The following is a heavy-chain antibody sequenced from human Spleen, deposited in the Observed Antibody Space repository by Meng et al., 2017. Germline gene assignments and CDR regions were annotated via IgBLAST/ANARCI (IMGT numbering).Heavy chain of an antibody. Sequence: SETLSLTCAVYGGSFSGYDWTWVRQPPGKGLELIGEINHSGSSNYYPSLKSRVTMSVDTAKNQLSLKLSSVTAADTAVYYCVEGSGWYNYWGQGTLVTVSS. CDR2: INHSGSS. D-gene: IGHD6-19*01. CDR3: VEGSGWYNY. V-gene: IGHV4-34*01. CDR1: GGSFSGYD. J-gene: IGHJ4*02.